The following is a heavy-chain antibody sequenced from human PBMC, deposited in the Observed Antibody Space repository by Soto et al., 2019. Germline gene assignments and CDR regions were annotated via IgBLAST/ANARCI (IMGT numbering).Heavy chain of an antibody. CDR3: ARRAWDSYYAIDV. Sequence: VQLVESGGGEVQPGRSLRLSCAASGFTYTDFALHWVRQAPGKGLEWVAIISYDGSDKYYADSVNARFAISRDNPKNTLYLEMNSLRPEDTAVYFCARRAWDSYYAIDVWGQGTTVTVFS. CDR2: ISYDGSDK. D-gene: IGHD3-22*01. J-gene: IGHJ6*02. V-gene: IGHV3-30*09. CDR1: GFTYTDFA.